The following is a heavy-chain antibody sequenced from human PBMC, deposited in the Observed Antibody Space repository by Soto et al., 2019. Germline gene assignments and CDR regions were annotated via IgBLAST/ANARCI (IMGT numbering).Heavy chain of an antibody. J-gene: IGHJ3*02. CDR3: ARDRPYYDFLSGYPLDAFDI. Sequence: GGSLILSCAASGFTFSSYWMSWVRQAPGKGLEWVANIKQDGSEKYYVDSVKGRFTISRDNAKNSLYLQMNSLRAEDTAVYYCARDRPYYDFLSGYPLDAFDIWGQGTMVTVTS. CDR1: GFTFSSYW. V-gene: IGHV3-7*01. CDR2: IKQDGSEK. D-gene: IGHD3-3*01.